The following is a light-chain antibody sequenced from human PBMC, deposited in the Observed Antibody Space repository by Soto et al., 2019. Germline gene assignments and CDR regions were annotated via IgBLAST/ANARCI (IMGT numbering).Light chain of an antibody. CDR3: QQYYSYPPT. CDR2: AAS. Sequence: DIQMTQSPSSLSASVGDRVTITCRASQDITNSLAWFQQKPGKAPKSLIYAASSLHSGVPSKLTGSGSGTDFTLTISSLQPEDFATYYCQQYYSYPPTFGQGTKVEIK. V-gene: IGKV1-16*02. J-gene: IGKJ1*01. CDR1: QDITNS.